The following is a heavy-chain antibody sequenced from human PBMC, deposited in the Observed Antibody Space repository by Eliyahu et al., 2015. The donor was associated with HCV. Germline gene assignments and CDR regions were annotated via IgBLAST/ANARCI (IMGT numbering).Heavy chain of an antibody. J-gene: IGHJ4*02. V-gene: IGHV3-15*01. CDR2: IKSQTDGGTI. Sequence: EVQLVESGGGLVKPGGSLRLSCAASGFTFSNAWMSWVRRAPGKGLEWVGRIKSQTDGGTIDYATPVKGRFTISRDGSKNTLFLQMNSLKTEDTAVYYCTTHDYWGQGTLVTVSS. CDR3: TTHDY. CDR1: GFTFSNAW.